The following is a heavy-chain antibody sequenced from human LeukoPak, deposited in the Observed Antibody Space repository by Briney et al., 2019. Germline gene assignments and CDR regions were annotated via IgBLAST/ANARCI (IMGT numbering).Heavy chain of an antibody. CDR1: GFTFSSYA. CDR2: ISSNGGST. V-gene: IGHV3-64*01. CDR3: ATLPPLHAFDI. D-gene: IGHD4-11*01. J-gene: IGHJ3*02. Sequence: GGSLRLSCAASGFTFSSYAMHWVRQAPGRGLEYVSAISSNGGSTYYANSVKGRFTISRDNSKNTLYLQMNSLRAEDTAVYYCATLPPLHAFDIWGQGTMVTVSS.